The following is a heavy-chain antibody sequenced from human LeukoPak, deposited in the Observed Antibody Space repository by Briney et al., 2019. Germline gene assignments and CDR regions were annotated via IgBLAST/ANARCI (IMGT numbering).Heavy chain of an antibody. Sequence: PSETLSLTCAVSGYSISSGYYWGWIRQPPGKGLEWIGSIYHSGSTYYNPSLKSRVTISVDTSENQFSLKLSSVTAADTAVYYCARHGSSGWYGIDYWGQGTLVTVSS. CDR2: IYHSGST. CDR1: GYSISSGYY. D-gene: IGHD6-19*01. CDR3: ARHGSSGWYGIDY. J-gene: IGHJ4*02. V-gene: IGHV4-38-2*01.